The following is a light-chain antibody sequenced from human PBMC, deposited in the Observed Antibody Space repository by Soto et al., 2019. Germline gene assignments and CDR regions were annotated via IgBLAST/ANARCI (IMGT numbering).Light chain of an antibody. CDR3: QQYEDSSWT. CDR2: GAS. J-gene: IGKJ1*01. V-gene: IGKV3-15*01. Sequence: EIVMTQSPATLSVSPGERATLSCRASQSVSSNLAWYQQKPGQAPRLLIYGASTRATGIPARFSGSGSGTEFTLTISSLQSEDFAVYYCQQYEDSSWTFGQGTKVEIK. CDR1: QSVSSN.